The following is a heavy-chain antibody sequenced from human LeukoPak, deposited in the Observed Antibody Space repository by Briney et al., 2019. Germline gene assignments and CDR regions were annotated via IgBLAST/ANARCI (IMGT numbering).Heavy chain of an antibody. V-gene: IGHV3-23*01. D-gene: IGHD2-2*01. Sequence: GGSLRLSCVASGFTFSSYAMTWVRQAPGKGLVWVSGISGSGDNTYYADSAKGRSTISRDNSKNTLFLQMNSLRAEDTAVYYCAKDRSSITSCSNYWGQGTLVTVSS. CDR2: ISGSGDNT. J-gene: IGHJ4*02. CDR1: GFTFSSYA. CDR3: AKDRSSITSCSNY.